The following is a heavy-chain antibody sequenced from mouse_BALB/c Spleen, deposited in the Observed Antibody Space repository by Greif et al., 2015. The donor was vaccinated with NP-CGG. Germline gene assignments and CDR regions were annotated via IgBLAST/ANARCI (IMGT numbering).Heavy chain of an antibody. V-gene: IGHV5-17*02. Sequence: EVKLMESGGGLVQPGGSRKLSCAASGFTFSSFGMHWVRQAPEKGLEWVAYISSGSSTIYYADTVKGRFTISRDNPKNTLFLQMTSLRSEDTAMYYCARLGPYHYAMDYWGQGTSVTVSS. CDR1: GFTFSSFG. D-gene: IGHD2-10*01. J-gene: IGHJ4*01. CDR3: ARLGPYHYAMDY. CDR2: ISSGSSTI.